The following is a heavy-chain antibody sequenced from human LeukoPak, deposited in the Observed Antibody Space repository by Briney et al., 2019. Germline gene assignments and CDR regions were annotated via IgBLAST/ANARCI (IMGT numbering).Heavy chain of an antibody. D-gene: IGHD3-22*01. CDR3: ASLYYEVDC. V-gene: IGHV3-74*01. J-gene: IGHJ4*02. CDR2: INTDGSRT. Sequence: GGSLRLSCAASGFTFSRYWMHWVRHAPGKGMVWVSRINTDGSRTNYADSVKGRFTISRDNAKNTVYLQMNSLRGEETAVYHCASLYYEVDCWGQGTLVTVSS. CDR1: GFTFSRYW.